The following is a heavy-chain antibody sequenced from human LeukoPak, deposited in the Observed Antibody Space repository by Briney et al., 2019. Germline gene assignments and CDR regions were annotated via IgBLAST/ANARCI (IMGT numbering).Heavy chain of an antibody. Sequence: GGSLRLSCAASRFTFSSYSMNWVRQAPGKGLEWVSSISSSSSYIYYADSVKGRFTISRDNAKNSLYLQMNSLRAEDTAVYYCARGGSSSPAMDYWGQGTLVTVSS. V-gene: IGHV3-21*01. CDR1: RFTFSSYS. CDR2: ISSSSSYI. D-gene: IGHD6-6*01. CDR3: ARGGSSSPAMDY. J-gene: IGHJ4*02.